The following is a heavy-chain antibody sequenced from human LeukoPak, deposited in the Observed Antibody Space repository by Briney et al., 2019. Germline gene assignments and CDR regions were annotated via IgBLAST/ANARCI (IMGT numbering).Heavy chain of an antibody. CDR2: IYYSGST. V-gene: IGHV4-39*01. CDR3: ARRSEWELPDY. J-gene: IGHJ4*02. Sequence: SETLSLTCTVSGGSISSSSYYRGWIRQPPGKGLEWIGSIYYSGSTYYNPSLKSRVTISVDTSKNQFSLKLSSVTAADTAVYYCARRSEWELPDYWGQGTLVTVSS. CDR1: GGSISSSSYY. D-gene: IGHD1-26*01.